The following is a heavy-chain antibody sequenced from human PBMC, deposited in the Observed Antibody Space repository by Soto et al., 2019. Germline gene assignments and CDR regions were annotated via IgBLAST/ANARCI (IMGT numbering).Heavy chain of an antibody. CDR1: GFTFDDYA. Sequence: GGSLRLSCAASGFTFDDYAMHWVRQAPGKGLEWVSGISWNSGSIGYADSVKGRFTISRDNAKNSLYLQMNSLRAEDTALYYCARVRGAIAAAGPLEYWGQGTLVTVSS. CDR3: ARVRGAIAAAGPLEY. J-gene: IGHJ4*02. D-gene: IGHD6-13*01. V-gene: IGHV3-9*01. CDR2: ISWNSGSI.